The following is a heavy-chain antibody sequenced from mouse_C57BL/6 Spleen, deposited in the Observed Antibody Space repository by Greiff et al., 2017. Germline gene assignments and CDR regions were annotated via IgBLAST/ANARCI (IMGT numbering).Heavy chain of an antibody. Sequence: EVQLVESGGGLVKPGGSLKLSCAASGFTFSSYTMSWVRQTPEKRLEWVATISGGGGNTYYPDSVKGRFTISRDNAKNTLYLQMSSLRSEDTALYYFARHGGYGAMDYWGQGTSVTVSS. J-gene: IGHJ4*01. D-gene: IGHD2-2*01. CDR3: ARHGGYGAMDY. CDR1: GFTFSSYT. V-gene: IGHV5-9*01. CDR2: ISGGGGNT.